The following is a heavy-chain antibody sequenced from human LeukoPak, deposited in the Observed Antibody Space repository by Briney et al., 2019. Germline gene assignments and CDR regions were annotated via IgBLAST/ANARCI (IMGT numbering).Heavy chain of an antibody. CDR2: INHSGST. J-gene: IGHJ5*02. V-gene: IGHV4-34*01. Sequence: SETLSLTCAVYGGSFRGYYWSWIRQPPGKGLEWIGEINHSGSTNYNPSLKSRVTISVDTSKNQFSLKLSSVTAADTAVYYCARGRGLFARNWFDPWGQGTLVTVSS. D-gene: IGHD6-6*01. CDR1: GGSFRGYY. CDR3: ARGRGLFARNWFDP.